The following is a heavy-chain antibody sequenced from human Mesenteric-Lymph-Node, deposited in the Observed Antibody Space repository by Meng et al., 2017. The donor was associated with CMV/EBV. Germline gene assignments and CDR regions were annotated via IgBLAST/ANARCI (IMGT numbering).Heavy chain of an antibody. J-gene: IGHJ5*02. CDR1: GTFSSYA. D-gene: IGHD1-26*01. CDR3: ARDPTTSGAAPPIWFDP. Sequence: GTFSSYAIRWVRQAPGQGLEWMGGIIPIFGTANYAQKFQGRVTITADESTSTAYMELSSLRSEDTAVYYCARDPTTSGAAPPIWFDPWGQGTLVTVSS. V-gene: IGHV1-69*01. CDR2: IIPIFGTA.